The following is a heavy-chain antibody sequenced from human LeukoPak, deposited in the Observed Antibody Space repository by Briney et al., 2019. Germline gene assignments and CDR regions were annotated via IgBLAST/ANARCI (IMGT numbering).Heavy chain of an antibody. CDR1: GYTFTSYG. D-gene: IGHD6-6*01. CDR3: ARDKSIAANYYYYYGMDV. CDR2: INPSGGST. J-gene: IGHJ6*02. V-gene: IGHV1-46*01. Sequence: GASVKVSCKASGYTFTSYGISWVRQAPGQGLEWMGIINPSGGSTSYAQKFQGRVTMTRDTSTSTVYMELSSLRSEDTAVYYCARDKSIAANYYYYYGMDVWGQGTTVTVSS.